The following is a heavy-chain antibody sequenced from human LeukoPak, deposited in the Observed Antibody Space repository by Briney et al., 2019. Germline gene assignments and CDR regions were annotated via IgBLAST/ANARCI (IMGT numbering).Heavy chain of an antibody. V-gene: IGHV4-59*08. CDR3: ARRSLYYGMDV. CDR1: GGSIGSYY. CDR2: IYYSGST. Sequence: SGTLSLTCTVSGGSIGSYYWSWIRQPPGKGLEWIGYIYYSGSTNYNPSLKSRVTISVDTSKNQFSLKLNSVTAADTVVYYCARRSLYYGMDVWGQGTTVTVSS. J-gene: IGHJ6*02.